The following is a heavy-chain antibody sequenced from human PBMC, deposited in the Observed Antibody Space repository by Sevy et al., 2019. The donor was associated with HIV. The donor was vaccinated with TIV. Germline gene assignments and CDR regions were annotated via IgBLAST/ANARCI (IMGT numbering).Heavy chain of an antibody. CDR3: ALERLSSDVAEYFQN. Sequence: GGSLRLSCATSGFTFSSYSMHWVRQAPGKGLEWVATISYDGINKHYADSVKGRFTISRDNFKNSLSLQMNSLRAEDTAVYFCALERLSSDVAEYFQNWGQGTLVTVS. J-gene: IGHJ1*01. D-gene: IGHD1-1*01. V-gene: IGHV3-30-3*01. CDR1: GFTFSSYS. CDR2: ISYDGINK.